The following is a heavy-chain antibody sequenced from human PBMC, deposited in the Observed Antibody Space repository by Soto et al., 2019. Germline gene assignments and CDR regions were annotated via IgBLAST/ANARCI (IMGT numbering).Heavy chain of an antibody. D-gene: IGHD4-4*01. Sequence: SETLSLTCAVYGGSFIGYYCIFIRHPPGKGLEWIGEINHSGSTNYNPSLKSRVTISVDTSKNQFSLKLSSVTAADTAVYYCARGMTTVSSDWFDPWGQGTLVTVSS. CDR3: ARGMTTVSSDWFDP. CDR2: INHSGST. J-gene: IGHJ5*02. CDR1: GGSFIGYY. V-gene: IGHV4-34*01.